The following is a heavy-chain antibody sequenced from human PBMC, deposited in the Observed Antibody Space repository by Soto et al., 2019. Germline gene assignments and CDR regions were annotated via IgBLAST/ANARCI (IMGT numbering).Heavy chain of an antibody. V-gene: IGHV3-21*01. J-gene: IGHJ4*02. CDR1: GFTFSGYT. CDR2: ISGSSGFI. D-gene: IGHD3-10*01. Sequence: EVQLVESGGGLVKPAGSLRLSCAASGFTFSGYTMNWVRQAPGKGLEWVSSISGSSGFICYTDSVKSRLTISRDNARNPMYLQMHSLRAQNTAVYYCVRNGKPGVGEWYFDLWGQGDLVTVPS. CDR3: VRNGKPGVGEWYFDL.